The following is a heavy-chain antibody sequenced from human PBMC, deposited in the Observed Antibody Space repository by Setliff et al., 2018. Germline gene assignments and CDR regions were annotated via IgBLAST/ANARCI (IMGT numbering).Heavy chain of an antibody. Sequence: PSETLSLTCAVCGGSFSGYYWSWIRQPPGKGLEWIGEINHSGSTNYNPSLKSRVTISVDTSKNQFSLKLSSVTAADTAVYYCARVPNFWSGYLDYWARERWSPSPQ. J-gene: IGHJ4*02. CDR3: ARVPNFWSGYLDY. V-gene: IGHV4-34*01. CDR1: GGSFSGYY. CDR2: INHSGST. D-gene: IGHD3-3*01.